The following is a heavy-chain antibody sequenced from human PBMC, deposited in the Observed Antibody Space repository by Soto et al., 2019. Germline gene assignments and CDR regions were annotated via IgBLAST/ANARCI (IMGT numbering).Heavy chain of an antibody. J-gene: IGHJ5*02. CDR1: GGSISSDY. Sequence: PSETLSLTCTVSGGSISSDYWSWIRQPPGKGMEWIGYIYYSGSTNHNPSLKSRVTISVDTSKNQFSLKLSAVTAADTAVYYCARRRGHYDSGSYYRHGWFDPWGQGTLVTVSS. D-gene: IGHD3-10*01. V-gene: IGHV4-59*08. CDR2: IYYSGST. CDR3: ARRRGHYDSGSYYRHGWFDP.